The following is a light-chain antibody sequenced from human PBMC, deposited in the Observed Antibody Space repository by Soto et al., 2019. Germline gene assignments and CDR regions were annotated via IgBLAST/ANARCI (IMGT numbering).Light chain of an antibody. CDR1: QSVSSSY. CDR2: GAS. Sequence: EIVLTQSPGTLSLSPGERATLSCRASQSVSSSYLAWYQQKPGQAPRLLISGASSWATGIPDRFSGSGSGTDFTLTISRLEPEDFAVYYCQQYGSSPGTFGQGTKVEIK. J-gene: IGKJ1*01. V-gene: IGKV3-20*01. CDR3: QQYGSSPGT.